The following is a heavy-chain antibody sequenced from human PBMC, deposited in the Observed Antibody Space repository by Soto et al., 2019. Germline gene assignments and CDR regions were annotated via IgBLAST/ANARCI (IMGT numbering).Heavy chain of an antibody. V-gene: IGHV4-39*01. CDR2: IYYSGST. J-gene: IGHJ4*02. Sequence: SETLSLTCTVSGSSISSSSYYWGWIRQPPGKGLEWIGSIYYSGSTYYNPSLKSRVTISVDTSKNQFSLKLSSVTAADTAVYYCARLVYDSSGYCQGWGQGTLVTVS. CDR3: ARLVYDSSGYCQG. D-gene: IGHD3-22*01. CDR1: GSSISSSSYY.